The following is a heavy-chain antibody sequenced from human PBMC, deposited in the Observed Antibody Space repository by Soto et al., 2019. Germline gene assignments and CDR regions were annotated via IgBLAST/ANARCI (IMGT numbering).Heavy chain of an antibody. CDR3: ARGDFGSGNY. CDR1: GGSFSGYY. V-gene: IGHV4-34*01. J-gene: IGHJ4*02. D-gene: IGHD3-10*01. CDR2: INHSGST. Sequence: SETLSLTCAVYGGSFSGYYRSWIRQPPGKGLEWIGEINHSGSTNYNPSLKSRVTISVDTSKSQFSLKLSSLTAADTAVYFCARGDFGSGNYWGQGTLVTVSS.